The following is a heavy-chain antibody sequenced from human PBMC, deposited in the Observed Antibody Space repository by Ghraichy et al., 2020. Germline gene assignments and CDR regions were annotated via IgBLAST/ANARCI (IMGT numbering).Heavy chain of an antibody. CDR1: GGSISSSSYY. J-gene: IGHJ4*02. Sequence: SETLSLTCTVSGGSISSSSYYWGWIRQPPEKGLEWIGNIYYSGSTYYNPSLKSRVTISVDTSMNQFSLKLNSVTAADTAVYYCARLPGYCSGGTCYEYYFDYWGQGTLVTVSS. CDR3: ARLPGYCSGGTCYEYYFDY. V-gene: IGHV4-39*01. CDR2: IYYSGST. D-gene: IGHD2-15*01.